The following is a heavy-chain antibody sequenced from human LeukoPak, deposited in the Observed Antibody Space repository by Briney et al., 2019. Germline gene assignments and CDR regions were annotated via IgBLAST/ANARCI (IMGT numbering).Heavy chain of an antibody. CDR2: IDHRGSS. Sequence: SETLSLTCAVHGESFSAYFWSWIRQVPGKGLEWIGEIDHRGSSNYNPPLKSRATISVDTSKNHFSLSLTSLTAADTAVYYCATRSSTLAAARCFDDWGQGTVVTVAS. J-gene: IGHJ4*03. V-gene: IGHV4-34*01. CDR1: GESFSAYF. CDR3: ATRSSTLAAARCFDD. D-gene: IGHD6-6*01.